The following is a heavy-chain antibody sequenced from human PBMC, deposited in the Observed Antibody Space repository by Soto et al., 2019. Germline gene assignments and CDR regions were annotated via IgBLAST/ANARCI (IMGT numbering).Heavy chain of an antibody. CDR3: ARVVGYYDSSGKLDY. CDR2: ISAYNGNT. CDR1: GYTFTSYG. V-gene: IGHV1-18*01. D-gene: IGHD3-22*01. J-gene: IGHJ4*02. Sequence: GXSVKVSCKASGYTFTSYGISWVRQAPGQGLEWMGWISAYNGNTNYAQKLQGRVTMTADTSTSTAYMELRSLRSDDTAVYYCARVVGYYDSSGKLDYWGQGPLVTSPQ.